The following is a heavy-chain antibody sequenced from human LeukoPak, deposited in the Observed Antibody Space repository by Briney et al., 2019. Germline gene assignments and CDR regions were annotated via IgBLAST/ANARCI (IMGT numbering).Heavy chain of an antibody. D-gene: IGHD2-15*01. CDR3: ARDCGYCSGGSCYTYNWFDP. V-gene: IGHV4-38-2*02. J-gene: IGHJ5*02. CDR2: IYHSGTT. Sequence: PPETLSLTCTVSGYSISSGYYWGWIRQPPGKGLEWIGSIYHSGTTYYNPSLKSRVTISVDTPKNHSSLKLSSVTASDTAAYYCARDCGYCSGGSCYTYNWFDPWGQGALVIVSS. CDR1: GYSISSGYY.